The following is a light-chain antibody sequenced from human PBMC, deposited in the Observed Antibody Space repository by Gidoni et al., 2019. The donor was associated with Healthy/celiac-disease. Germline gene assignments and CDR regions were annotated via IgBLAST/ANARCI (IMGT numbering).Light chain of an antibody. Sequence: DIQMTQSPSSLSASVGDRVTITCRASQSISSYLNWYQQKPGTAPKLLIYAASSLQIWVPSKFSGSGAGTDFTLTISRVQQEDFATYYCQQSYSTPPITFGQXTRLEIK. CDR1: QSISSY. J-gene: IGKJ5*01. CDR2: AAS. V-gene: IGKV1-39*01. CDR3: QQSYSTPPIT.